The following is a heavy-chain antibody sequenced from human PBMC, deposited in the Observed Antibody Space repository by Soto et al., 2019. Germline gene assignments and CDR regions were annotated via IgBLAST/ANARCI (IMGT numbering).Heavy chain of an antibody. Sequence: QVQLQESGPGLVKPSQTLSLTCTVSGGSISSGGYYWSWIRQHPGKGLEWIGYIYYSGSTYYNPSLKSRVTTSGDTPKNKFSMKLSSVTAADTAVYYATRGLNEELAGPYRIKRAYYYMYVWGKGTTATVSS. CDR1: GGSISSGGYY. D-gene: IGHD1-26*01. J-gene: IGHJ6*03. CDR2: IYYSGST. V-gene: IGHV4-31*03. CDR3: TRGLNEELAGPYRIKRAYYYMYV.